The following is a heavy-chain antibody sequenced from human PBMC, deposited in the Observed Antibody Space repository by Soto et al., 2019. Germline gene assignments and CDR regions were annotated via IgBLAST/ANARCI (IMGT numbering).Heavy chain of an antibody. CDR3: ARDTLVDDYIWGSYRLFDY. CDR2: ISSSSSYI. CDR1: GFTFSSYS. J-gene: IGHJ4*02. D-gene: IGHD3-16*02. Sequence: VQLVESGGGLVQPGGSLRLSCAASGFTFSSYSMNWVRQAPGKGLEWVSSISSSSSYIYYADSVKGRFTISRDNAKNSLYLQMNSLRAEDTAVYYCARDTLVDDYIWGSYRLFDYWGQGTLVTVSS. V-gene: IGHV3-21*01.